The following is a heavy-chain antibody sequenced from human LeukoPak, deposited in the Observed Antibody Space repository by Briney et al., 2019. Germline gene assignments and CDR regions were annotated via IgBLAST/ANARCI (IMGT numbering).Heavy chain of an antibody. Sequence: GRSLRLSCAASGFTFSSYGMHWVRQAPGKGVEWVAVISSDGSHQYYASSVNARFTISRDNSKTTLYLQMNSLRAEDTAVYYCAKDLLSGSYSTFDYWGQGTLVTVSS. CDR1: GFTFSSYG. J-gene: IGHJ4*02. D-gene: IGHD1-26*01. CDR3: AKDLLSGSYSTFDY. CDR2: ISSDGSHQ. V-gene: IGHV3-30*18.